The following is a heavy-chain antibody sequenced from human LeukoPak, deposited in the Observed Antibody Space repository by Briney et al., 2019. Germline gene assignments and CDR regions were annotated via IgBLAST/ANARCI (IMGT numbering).Heavy chain of an antibody. Sequence: GGSLRLSCAASGFTFSSYAMSWVRQAPGKGLEWVSVISGSGDSTYYADSVKGRFTISRDNSKNTLHLQMNSLRVEDTAVYYCARESPDFDYWGQGTLVTVFS. CDR2: ISGSGDST. CDR3: ARESPDFDY. V-gene: IGHV3-23*01. J-gene: IGHJ4*02. CDR1: GFTFSSYA.